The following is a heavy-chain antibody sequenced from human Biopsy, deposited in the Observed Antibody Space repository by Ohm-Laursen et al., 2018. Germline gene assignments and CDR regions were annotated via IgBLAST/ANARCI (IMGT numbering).Heavy chain of an antibody. V-gene: IGHV1-69*01. CDR3: VGGQRGPPIGVTVPGDAFDL. CDR1: GVTFATYA. D-gene: IGHD2/OR15-2a*01. Sequence: VSSVKVSCKASGVTFATYAFGWVRQAPGQGLEWMGGRITYFNTIYYARNFQDRAVITADRSARTTDMQLSGLRPDDTAVYYCVGGQRGPPIGVTVPGDAFDLWGPGTMVTVSP. CDR2: RITYFNTI. J-gene: IGHJ3*01.